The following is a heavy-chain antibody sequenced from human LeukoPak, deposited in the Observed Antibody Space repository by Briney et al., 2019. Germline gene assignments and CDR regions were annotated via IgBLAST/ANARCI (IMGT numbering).Heavy chain of an antibody. Sequence: SVKVSCKASGGTFSSYAISWVRQAPGQGLEWMGRIIPIFGTANYAQKFQGRVTITTDESTSTAYMELSSLRSEDTAVYYCARAPREISALPMDVWGKGTTVTVSS. D-gene: IGHD5-24*01. CDR1: GGTFSSYA. CDR3: ARAPREISALPMDV. CDR2: IIPIFGTA. J-gene: IGHJ6*03. V-gene: IGHV1-69*05.